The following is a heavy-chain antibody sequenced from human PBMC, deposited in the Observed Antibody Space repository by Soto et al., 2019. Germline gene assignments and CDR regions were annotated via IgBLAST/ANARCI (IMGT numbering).Heavy chain of an antibody. D-gene: IGHD3-10*01. Sequence: EVQLVESGGGLVQPGGSLRLSCAASGFTVSSNYMSWVRQAPGKGLEWVSVIYSGGSTYYADSVKGRFTIARDNSKNTLYLQMNSLRPEDTAVYYCAREYLFGAEPYWGQGTLVTVSS. CDR2: IYSGGST. V-gene: IGHV3-53*04. CDR1: GFTVSSNY. J-gene: IGHJ4*02. CDR3: AREYLFGAEPY.